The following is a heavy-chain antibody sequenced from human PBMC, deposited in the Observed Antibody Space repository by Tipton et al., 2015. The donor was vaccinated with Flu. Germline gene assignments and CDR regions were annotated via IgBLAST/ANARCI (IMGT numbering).Heavy chain of an antibody. CDR2: IYPDDSDT. V-gene: IGHV5-51*03. Sequence: QSGAEVKKPGESLKISCKASGYTFSDYWIGWVCQKPGRGLEWMGFIYPDDSDTRYSPSIQGQVTISADKSISTAYLQWSSLKASDTAIYYCARPLIQHVDDGLDIGGQGTMVTVSS. D-gene: IGHD3-16*01. CDR3: ARPLIQHVDDGLDI. J-gene: IGHJ3*02. CDR1: GYTFSDYW.